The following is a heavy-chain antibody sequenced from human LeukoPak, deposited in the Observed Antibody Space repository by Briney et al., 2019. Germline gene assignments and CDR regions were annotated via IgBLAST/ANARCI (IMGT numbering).Heavy chain of an antibody. V-gene: IGHV1-46*01. Sequence: ASVRVSCKASGYTFTSYYMHWVRQAPGQGLEWMGIINPGGGSTNYAQKFQGRVIMTRDTSTSTIYMEMSSLRSEDTAVYYCARQRGGQYEDGFDMWGQGTMVTVSS. CDR1: GYTFTSYY. CDR2: INPGGGST. D-gene: IGHD2-8*01. CDR3: ARQRGGQYEDGFDM. J-gene: IGHJ3*02.